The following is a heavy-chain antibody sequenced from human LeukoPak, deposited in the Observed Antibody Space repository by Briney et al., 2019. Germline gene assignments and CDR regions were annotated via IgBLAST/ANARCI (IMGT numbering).Heavy chain of an antibody. V-gene: IGHV3-74*01. CDR3: AKDGVPSRWFGRNYFDY. Sequence: KPGGSLRLSCAASGFTFSSYWMHWVRQAPGEGLVWVSRINSDGSSTSYADSVKGRFTISRDNAKNTLYLKMNSLRAEDTAVYYCAKDGVPSRWFGRNYFDYWGQGTLVTVSS. J-gene: IGHJ4*02. CDR1: GFTFSSYW. D-gene: IGHD3-10*01. CDR2: INSDGSST.